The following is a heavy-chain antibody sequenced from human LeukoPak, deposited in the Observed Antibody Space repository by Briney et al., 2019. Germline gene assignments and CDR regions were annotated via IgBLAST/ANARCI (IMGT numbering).Heavy chain of an antibody. CDR2: FHTSGST. CDR1: GASITSYY. V-gene: IGHV4-4*07. J-gene: IGHJ6*03. Sequence: SETLSLTCTVSGASITSYYWSWIRQPAGKGLEWIGRFHTSGSTNYNPSLKSRVTMSVDTSKNQFSLKLSSVTAADTAVYYCASHSSGSPYYYYMDVWGKGTTVTVSS. CDR3: ASHSSGSPYYYYMDV. D-gene: IGHD6-19*01.